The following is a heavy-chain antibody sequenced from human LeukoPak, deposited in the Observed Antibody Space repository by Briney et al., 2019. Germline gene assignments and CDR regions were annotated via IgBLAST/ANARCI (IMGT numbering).Heavy chain of an antibody. V-gene: IGHV3-30-3*01. D-gene: IGHD2-8*01. CDR2: ISYDGSNK. CDR3: ARDLYGGQPNYYFDY. Sequence: PGGSLRLSCAASGFTFSSYAMHWVRQAPGKGLEWVAVISYDGSNKYYADSVKGRFTISRDNSKNTLYLQMNSLRAEDTAVYYCARDLYGGQPNYYFDYWGQGTLVTVSS. CDR1: GFTFSSYA. J-gene: IGHJ4*02.